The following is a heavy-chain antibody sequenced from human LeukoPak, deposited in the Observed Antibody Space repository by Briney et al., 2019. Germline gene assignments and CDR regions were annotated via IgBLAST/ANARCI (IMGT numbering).Heavy chain of an antibody. Sequence: QSSETLSLTCSVSGYSISSGYNWGWVRQAPGKGLEWIGSIDRSGSTNYNPSLKSRVTISVDTSKNQFSLNVSSVTAADTAVCYCARGPPRYSSYWGQGTLVIVSS. CDR2: IDRSGST. D-gene: IGHD4-11*01. J-gene: IGHJ4*02. CDR1: GYSISSGYN. V-gene: IGHV4-38-2*02. CDR3: ARGPPRYSSY.